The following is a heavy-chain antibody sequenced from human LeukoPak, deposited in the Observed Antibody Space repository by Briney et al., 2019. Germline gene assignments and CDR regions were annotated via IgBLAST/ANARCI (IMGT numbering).Heavy chain of an antibody. CDR3: ARDPSNTSGRNILFDY. D-gene: IGHD6-19*01. CDR1: GYTFTGQY. J-gene: IGHJ4*02. V-gene: IGHV1-2*02. Sequence: GASVKVSCKASGYTFTGQYIHWVRQAPGQGLEWMGWISPNSGGTNYAQKFQGRVTMTRDTSISTAYMELSTLRSDDTAVYYCARDPSNTSGRNILFDYWGQGTLLTVSS. CDR2: ISPNSGGT.